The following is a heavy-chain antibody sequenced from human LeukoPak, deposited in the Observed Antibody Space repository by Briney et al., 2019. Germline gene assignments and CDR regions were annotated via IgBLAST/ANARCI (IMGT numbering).Heavy chain of an antibody. D-gene: IGHD3-22*01. V-gene: IGHV4-31*03. J-gene: IGHJ4*02. CDR3: ARDLFSAESESWGYFDY. CDR1: GGSISSGGYY. CDR2: IYYSGST. Sequence: SETLSLTCTVSGGSISSGGYYWSWIRQHPGKGLEWIGYIYYSGSTYYNPSLKSRLTISVDTSKNQFSLKLSSVTAADTAVYYCARDLFSAESESWGYFDYWGQGTLVTVSS.